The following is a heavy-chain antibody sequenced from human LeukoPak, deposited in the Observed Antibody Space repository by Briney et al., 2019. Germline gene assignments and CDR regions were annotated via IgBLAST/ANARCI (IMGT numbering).Heavy chain of an antibody. D-gene: IGHD6-13*01. CDR2: IYYSGST. Sequence: SETLSLTCTVSGGSVSSGSYFWGWIRQPPGRGLEWIGYIYYSGSTNYNPSLKSRVIMSVDTSRNQFSLKLKSVTAADTAVYYCARDSLYSSNYYTPYDSWGQGILVTVSS. J-gene: IGHJ4*02. CDR1: GGSVSSGSYF. V-gene: IGHV4-61*01. CDR3: ARDSLYSSNYYTPYDS.